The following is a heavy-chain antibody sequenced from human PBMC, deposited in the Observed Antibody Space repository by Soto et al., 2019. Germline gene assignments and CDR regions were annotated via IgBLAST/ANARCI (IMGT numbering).Heavy chain of an antibody. J-gene: IGHJ4*02. V-gene: IGHV3-23*01. CDR3: ARLDPGYCSTTSCRDFDY. D-gene: IGHD2-2*01. CDR2: ISPNSDRT. Sequence: DVQLLESGGGLVQPGGSLRLSCVGSRFTFSSYSMIWVRQAPGKGLEWVSSISPNSDRTYYADSVKGRFSIARDNSKSTLYLQMNSLGAEDTAVYYCARLDPGYCSTTSCRDFDYWGQGTLVTVSS. CDR1: RFTFSSYS.